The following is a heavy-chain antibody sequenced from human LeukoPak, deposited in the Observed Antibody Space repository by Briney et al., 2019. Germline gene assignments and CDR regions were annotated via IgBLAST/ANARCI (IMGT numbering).Heavy chain of an antibody. CDR1: GYTFTSYG. D-gene: IGHD5-24*01. CDR3: ASSYGRWLQLSCDY. J-gene: IGHJ4*02. V-gene: IGHV1-18*01. CDR2: ISAYNGNT. Sequence: ASVKVSCKASGYTFTSYGISWVRQAPGQGLEWMGWISAYNGNTNYAQKLQGRVTMTTDTSTSTAYMELRSLRSGDTAVYYCASSYGRWLQLSCDYWGQGTLVTVSS.